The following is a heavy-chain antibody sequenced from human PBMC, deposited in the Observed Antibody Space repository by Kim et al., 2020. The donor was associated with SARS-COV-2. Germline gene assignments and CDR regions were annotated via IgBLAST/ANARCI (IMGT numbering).Heavy chain of an antibody. V-gene: IGHV3-73*01. CDR3: TRPVGYDSSGYEDY. D-gene: IGHD3-22*01. Sequence: ASVKGRFTISRDDSKNTAYLQMNSLKTEETAVYYCTRPVGYDSSGYEDYWGQGTLVTVSS. J-gene: IGHJ4*02.